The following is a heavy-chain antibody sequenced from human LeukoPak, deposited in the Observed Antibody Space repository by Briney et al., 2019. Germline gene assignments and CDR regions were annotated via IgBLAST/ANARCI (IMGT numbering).Heavy chain of an antibody. J-gene: IGHJ1*01. D-gene: IGHD2-15*01. Sequence: PGGSLRLSCAASGFTFSSYWMSWVRQAPGKGLEWVANIKQDGSEKYYVDSVKGRFTISRDNAKNSLYLQMNSLRAEDTAVYYCASGVVVVVAATVFQHWGQGTRVTVSS. CDR3: ASGVVVVVAATVFQH. CDR1: GFTFSSYW. V-gene: IGHV3-7*01. CDR2: IKQDGSEK.